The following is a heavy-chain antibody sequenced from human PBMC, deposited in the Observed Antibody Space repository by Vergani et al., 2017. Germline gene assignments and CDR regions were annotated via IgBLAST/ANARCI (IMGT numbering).Heavy chain of an antibody. Sequence: QVQLQESGPGLVKTSETLYITCTVPGGSISSYYRSWIRQPPGKGLEWIGYLYYSGSTNYNPSLKIRVTISVYTSKNQFSLKLSSVTAADTAVYYCARETAAAGTADYWGQGTLVTVSS. D-gene: IGHD6-13*01. J-gene: IGHJ4*02. V-gene: IGHV4-59*01. CDR1: GGSISSYY. CDR2: LYYSGST. CDR3: ARETAAAGTADY.